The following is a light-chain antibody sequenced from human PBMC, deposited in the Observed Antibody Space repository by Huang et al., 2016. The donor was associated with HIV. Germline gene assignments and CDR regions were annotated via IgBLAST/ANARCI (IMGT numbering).Light chain of an antibody. CDR1: QSFNHN. V-gene: IGKV3-15*01. Sequence: ILMTQSPATLSVSPGESVTLSRRARQSFNHNLASYKHNPGQAPRLLIYGASTRATGTPARFSGSGSGTEFTLTISSLQSEDFALYFCQQYNNWPPWTFGQGTKVEIK. CDR2: GAS. CDR3: QQYNNWPPWT. J-gene: IGKJ1*01.